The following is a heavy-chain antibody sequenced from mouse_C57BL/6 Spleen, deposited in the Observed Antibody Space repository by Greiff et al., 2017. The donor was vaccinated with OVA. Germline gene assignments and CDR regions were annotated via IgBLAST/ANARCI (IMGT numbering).Heavy chain of an antibody. Sequence: QVQLQQSGPELVKPGASVKISCKASGYAFSSSWMNWVKQRPGKGLEWIGRIYPGDGDTNCNGKFKGKATLTADKSSSTAYMQLSSLTSEDSAVYFCARYYGSSYDYWGQGTTLTVSS. V-gene: IGHV1-82*01. J-gene: IGHJ2*01. CDR2: IYPGDGDT. D-gene: IGHD1-1*01. CDR1: GYAFSSSW. CDR3: ARYYGSSYDY.